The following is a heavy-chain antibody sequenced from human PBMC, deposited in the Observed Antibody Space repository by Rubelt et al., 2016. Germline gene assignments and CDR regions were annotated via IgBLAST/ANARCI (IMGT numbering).Heavy chain of an antibody. CDR2: ISSNGGST. J-gene: IGHJ6*02. Sequence: EVQLVESGGGLVQPGGSLRLSCAASGFTFSSYAMHWVRQAPGKGLEYVSAISSNGGSTYYANSVKGRFTTAEDNSKKSVYLQMGSRRAEDMAVYYCARGGVLITFGGGYYYYGMDVWGQGTTVTVSS. CDR3: ARGGVLITFGGGYYYYGMDV. D-gene: IGHD3-16*01. CDR1: GFTFSSYA. V-gene: IGHV3-64*01.